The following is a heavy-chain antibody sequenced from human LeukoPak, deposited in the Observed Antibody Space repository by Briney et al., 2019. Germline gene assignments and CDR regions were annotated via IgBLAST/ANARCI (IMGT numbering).Heavy chain of an antibody. V-gene: IGHV3-48*01. CDR3: AKDGGADKYYGSGSYYTDY. D-gene: IGHD3-10*01. CDR2: ISSSSSII. J-gene: IGHJ4*02. CDR1: GFTFSSYS. Sequence: PGGSLRLSCAASGFTFSSYSMNWVRQAPGKGLEWVSHISSSSSIIYYADSVKGRFTISRDNAKNSLYLQVNSLRAEDTAVYYCAKDGGADKYYGSGSYYTDYWGQGTLVTVSS.